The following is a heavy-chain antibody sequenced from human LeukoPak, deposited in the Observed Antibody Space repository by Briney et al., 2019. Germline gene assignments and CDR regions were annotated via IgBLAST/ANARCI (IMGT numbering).Heavy chain of an antibody. CDR3: AKVSRFFGGHFDY. D-gene: IGHD3-16*01. Sequence: GGSLRLSCAASGFTFDDYGMSWVRQAPGKGLEWVSGINWNGGSTGFADSVKGRFTISRDNAKNSLYLRMNSLRAEDTALYYCAKVSRFFGGHFDYWGQGALVTVSS. CDR2: INWNGGST. CDR1: GFTFDDYG. V-gene: IGHV3-20*04. J-gene: IGHJ4*02.